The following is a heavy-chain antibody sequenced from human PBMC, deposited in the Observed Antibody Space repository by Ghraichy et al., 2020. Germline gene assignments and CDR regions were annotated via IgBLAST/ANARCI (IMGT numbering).Heavy chain of an antibody. CDR1: GGSFSGYY. J-gene: IGHJ5*02. CDR2: INHSGST. Sequence: SETLSLTCAVYGGSFSGYYWSWIRQPPGKGLEWIGEINHSGSTNYNPSLKSRVTISVDTSKNQFSLKLSSVTAADTAVYYCARGANYYDSSGYYPRNYNWFDPWGQGTLVTVSS. CDR3: ARGANYYDSSGYYPRNYNWFDP. D-gene: IGHD3-22*01. V-gene: IGHV4-34*01.